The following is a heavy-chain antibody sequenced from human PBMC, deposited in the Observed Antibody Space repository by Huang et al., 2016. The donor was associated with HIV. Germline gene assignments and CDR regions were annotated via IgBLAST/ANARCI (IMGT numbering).Heavy chain of an antibody. Sequence: QVQLRQWGAGLVKPSETLSLTCAVYGGSFSGDYWTWIRQSPGKGFEWIGEINNIGKTNYQSSLKSRVTLSKDTAKNQFSLQLTSVSAADTGVYFCAREKAADSAWYGVYYFDYWGEGALVTVTS. D-gene: IGHD6-19*01. CDR3: AREKAADSAWYGVYYFDY. CDR2: INNIGKT. CDR1: GGSFSGDY. J-gene: IGHJ4*02. V-gene: IGHV4-34*01.